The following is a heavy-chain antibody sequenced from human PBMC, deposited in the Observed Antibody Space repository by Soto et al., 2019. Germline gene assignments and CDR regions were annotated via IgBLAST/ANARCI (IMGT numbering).Heavy chain of an antibody. Sequence: SETLSLTCAVSGDSISSSNWWTWVRQPPGKGLEWIGDIYHTGITNYNQSLKSRVTILVDKSKNQFSLKLTSVTAADTAVYYCERYSASGLYYYFGMDVWGHGTPVTVSS. V-gene: IGHV4-4*02. CDR2: IYHTGIT. CDR1: GDSISSSNW. J-gene: IGHJ6*02. CDR3: ERYSASGLYYYFGMDV. D-gene: IGHD6-13*01.